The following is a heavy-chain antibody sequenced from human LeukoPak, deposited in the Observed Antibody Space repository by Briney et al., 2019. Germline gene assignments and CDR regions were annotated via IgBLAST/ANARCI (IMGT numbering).Heavy chain of an antibody. CDR2: IGTACDT. CDR3: ARGPGSYEDGWYFDL. J-gene: IGHJ2*01. D-gene: IGHD2-15*01. CDR1: GFTVSSYD. Sequence: PGGSLRLSCAASGFTVSSYDMHWVRQATGKGLEWVSAIGTACDTYYPGSVKGRFTISRENAKNSLYLQMNSLRAGDTAVYYCARGPGSYEDGWYFDLWGRGTLVTVSS. V-gene: IGHV3-13*01.